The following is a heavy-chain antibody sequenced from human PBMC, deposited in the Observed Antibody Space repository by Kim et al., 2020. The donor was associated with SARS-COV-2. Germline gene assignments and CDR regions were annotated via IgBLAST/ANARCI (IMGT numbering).Heavy chain of an antibody. D-gene: IGHD3-16*01. CDR3: AKCHSNWGNDAFDI. Sequence: GGSLRLSCAASGFTFSNYAMSWVRQAPGKGLEWVSYIRGGGAVTHYAGSVKGRFTISRDNFKNMLYLQLDSLRAEDTAVYYCAKCHSNWGNDAFDIWG. J-gene: IGHJ3*02. CDR1: GFTFSNYA. CDR2: IRGGGAVT. V-gene: IGHV3-23*01.